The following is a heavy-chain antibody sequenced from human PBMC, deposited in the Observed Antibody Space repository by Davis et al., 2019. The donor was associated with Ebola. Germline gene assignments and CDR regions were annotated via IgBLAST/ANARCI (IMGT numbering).Heavy chain of an antibody. D-gene: IGHD2-21*01. Sequence: MPSETLSLTCTVSGGSISSSGYYWAWIRQPPGKGLEWIGYIYYSGSTNYNPSLKSRVTISVDTSKNQFSLKLSSVTAADTAVYYCARVSYRGGNDYWGQGTLVTVSS. V-gene: IGHV4-61*08. J-gene: IGHJ4*02. CDR2: IYYSGST. CDR1: GGSISSSGYY. CDR3: ARVSYRGGNDY.